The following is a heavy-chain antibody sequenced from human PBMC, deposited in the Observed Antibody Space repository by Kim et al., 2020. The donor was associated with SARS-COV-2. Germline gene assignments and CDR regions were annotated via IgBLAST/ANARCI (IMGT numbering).Heavy chain of an antibody. J-gene: IGHJ4*02. D-gene: IGHD3-10*01. V-gene: IGHV3-30*07. Sequence: DSVKGRFTISRDNSKNTLYLQMNSLRAEDTAVYYCARAVTMVRGRDYFDYWGQGTLVTVSS. CDR3: ARAVTMVRGRDYFDY.